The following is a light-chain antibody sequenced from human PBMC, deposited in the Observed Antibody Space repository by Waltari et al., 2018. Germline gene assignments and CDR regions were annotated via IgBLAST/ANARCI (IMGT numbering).Light chain of an antibody. CDR2: DVT. Sequence: QSALTQPRSVSGSPGQSVTISCTGSSGSVGAFTYVSWYQQHPGKAPKLMIYDVTKRPSGVPDRFSGSRSADTASLTISGLQAEDEADYYCCSYGGSYTLVVFGGGTKLTVL. CDR3: CSYGGSYTLVV. CDR1: SGSVGAFTY. J-gene: IGLJ2*01. V-gene: IGLV2-11*01.